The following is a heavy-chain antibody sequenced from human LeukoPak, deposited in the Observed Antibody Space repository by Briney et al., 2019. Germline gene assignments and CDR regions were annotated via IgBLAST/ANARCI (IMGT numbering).Heavy chain of an antibody. CDR3: AKDSSEDYYGMDV. Sequence: GGSLRLSCAASGFTFDDYAMHWVRQAPGKGLEWVSGISWNSGSIGYADSVKGRFTISRDNAKNSLYLQMNSLRAEDTALYYCAKDSSEDYYGMDVWGQGTTVTVSS. D-gene: IGHD6-19*01. J-gene: IGHJ6*02. CDR1: GFTFDDYA. V-gene: IGHV3-9*01. CDR2: ISWNSGSI.